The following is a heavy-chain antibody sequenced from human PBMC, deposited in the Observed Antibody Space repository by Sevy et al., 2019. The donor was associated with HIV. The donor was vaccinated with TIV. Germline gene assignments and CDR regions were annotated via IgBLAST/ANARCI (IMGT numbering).Heavy chain of an antibody. CDR3: ARDRYYDASGYYYYYYGLDV. D-gene: IGHD3-22*01. V-gene: IGHV3-66*01. J-gene: IGHJ6*02. Sequence: GGSLRLSCAASTFRVIDNYMSWVRQAPGKELEWVSTIYSGGSTFYEDSVKGRFTISRDNSKNTLYLQMNSLRAEDTAVYYCARDRYYDASGYYYYYYGLDVWGQGTTVTVSS. CDR2: IYSGGST. CDR1: TFRVIDNY.